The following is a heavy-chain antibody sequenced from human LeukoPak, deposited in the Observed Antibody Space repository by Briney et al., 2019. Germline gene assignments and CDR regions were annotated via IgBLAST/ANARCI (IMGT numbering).Heavy chain of an antibody. V-gene: IGHV4-38-2*02. CDR2: IYHSGST. CDR3: ARVGLGYCSGGSCYGLVNWFDP. Sequence: SETLSLTCTVSGYSISSGYYWGWIRQPPGKGLEWIGSIYHSGSTYYNPSLKSRVTISVDTSKNQFSPKLSSVTAADTAVYYCARVGLGYCSGGSCYGLVNWFDPWGQGTLVTVSS. J-gene: IGHJ5*02. D-gene: IGHD2-15*01. CDR1: GYSISSGYY.